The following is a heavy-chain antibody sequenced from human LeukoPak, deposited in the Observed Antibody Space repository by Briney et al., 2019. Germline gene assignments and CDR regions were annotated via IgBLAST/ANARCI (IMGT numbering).Heavy chain of an antibody. Sequence: ASVKVSCKASGYTFTSYYMHWVRQAPGQGLEWMGIINPSGGSTSYAQKFQGRVTMTRDTSTSTAYMELSRLRSDDTAVYYCARGLWNHYYYYYYMDVWGKGTTVTVSS. D-gene: IGHD1-1*01. CDR3: ARGLWNHYYYYYYMDV. V-gene: IGHV1-46*01. CDR1: GYTFTSYY. J-gene: IGHJ6*03. CDR2: INPSGGST.